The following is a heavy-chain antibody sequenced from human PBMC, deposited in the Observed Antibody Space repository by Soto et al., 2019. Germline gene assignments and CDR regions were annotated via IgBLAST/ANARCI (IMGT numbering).Heavy chain of an antibody. J-gene: IGHJ6*03. CDR1: GGSFSGYY. V-gene: IGHV4-34*01. Sequence: SETLSLTCAVYGGSFSGYYWSWIRQPPGKGLEWIGEINHSGSTNYNPSLKSRVTISVDTSKNQFSLKLSSVTAADTAVYYCARGRAGRDCSGGSCYQGSSYYYYYYMDVWGKGTTVTVS. CDR2: INHSGST. D-gene: IGHD2-15*01. CDR3: ARGRAGRDCSGGSCYQGSSYYYYYYMDV.